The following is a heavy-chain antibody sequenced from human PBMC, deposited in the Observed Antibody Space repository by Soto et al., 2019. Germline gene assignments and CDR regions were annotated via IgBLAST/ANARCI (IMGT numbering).Heavy chain of an antibody. CDR1: GFMFGNYW. CDR2: IKQDGSEK. CDR3: ARDSPFDASSGYLEY. Sequence: EVQLVESGGGLVQPGGSLRLSCAPSGFMFGNYWMSWVRQAPGKGLEWVANIKQDGSEKYYVDSVKGRFTISRDNAKNSLYLQMTSLRADDPAVYYCARDSPFDASSGYLEYWGQGTLVTVSS. V-gene: IGHV3-7*01. J-gene: IGHJ4*02. D-gene: IGHD3-22*01.